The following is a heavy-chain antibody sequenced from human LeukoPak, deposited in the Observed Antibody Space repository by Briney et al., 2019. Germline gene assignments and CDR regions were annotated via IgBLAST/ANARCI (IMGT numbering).Heavy chain of an antibody. J-gene: IGHJ5*02. V-gene: IGHV4-34*01. D-gene: IGHD2-2*01. Sequence: SETLSLTCAVYGGSFSGYYWSWIRQPPGKGLEWIGEINLSGSTKYNPSLKSRVTISGDTSKNQFSLRLSSVTAADTAVYYCARYCSSTSCYWFDPWGQGTLVTVCS. CDR1: GGSFSGYY. CDR3: ARYCSSTSCYWFDP. CDR2: INLSGST.